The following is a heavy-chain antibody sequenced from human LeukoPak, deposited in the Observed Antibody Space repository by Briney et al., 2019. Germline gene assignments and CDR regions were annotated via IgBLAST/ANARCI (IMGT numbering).Heavy chain of an antibody. Sequence: HPGGTRRLPPAASGFTFSSYGMHGVRQAPGKGLEWVAVISYDGSNKYYADSVKGRFTISRDNSKNTLYLQMNSLRAEDTAVFYCAKDVGYCSGGSSWCYFDYWGQVTLVTVSS. J-gene: IGHJ4*02. V-gene: IGHV3-30*18. CDR2: ISYDGSNK. CDR3: AKDVGYCSGGSSWCYFDY. CDR1: GFTFSSYG. D-gene: IGHD2-15*01.